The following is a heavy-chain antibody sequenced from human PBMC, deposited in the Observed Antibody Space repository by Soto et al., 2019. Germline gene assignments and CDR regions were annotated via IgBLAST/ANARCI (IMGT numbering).Heavy chain of an antibody. CDR3: ASGRYSNARFDP. Sequence: DSVKVSCKASGYTFTSYSMHWVLQAPGQRLEWMGWINAGNGNTKYSQKFQGRVTITRDTSASTAYMELSSLRSEDTAVYYCASGRYSNARFDPWGQGTLVTVSS. D-gene: IGHD5-12*01. V-gene: IGHV1-3*01. CDR2: INAGNGNT. J-gene: IGHJ5*02. CDR1: GYTFTSYS.